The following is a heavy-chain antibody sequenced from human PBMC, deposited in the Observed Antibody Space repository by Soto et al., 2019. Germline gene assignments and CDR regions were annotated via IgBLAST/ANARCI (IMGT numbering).Heavy chain of an antibody. CDR1: GGSISSYY. V-gene: IGHV4-4*07. Sequence: ASETLSLTCTVSGGSISSYYWSWIRQPAGKGLEWIGRIYTSGSTNYNPSLKSRVTMSVDTSKNQFSLKLSSVTAADTAVYYCARDGTSLLWFGESSYNYGMDVWGQGTTVTVSS. CDR2: IYTSGST. J-gene: IGHJ6*02. CDR3: ARDGTSLLWFGESSYNYGMDV. D-gene: IGHD3-10*01.